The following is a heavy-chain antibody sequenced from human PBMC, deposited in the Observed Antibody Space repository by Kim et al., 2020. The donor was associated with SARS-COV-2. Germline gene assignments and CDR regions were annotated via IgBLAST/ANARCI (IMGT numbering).Heavy chain of an antibody. D-gene: IGHD5-12*01. CDR3: ARVVYEKQPRRAYGMDV. CDR2: ISSSSSYI. Sequence: GGSLRLSCAASGFTFSSYSMNWVRQAPGKGLEWVSSISSSSSYIYYADSVKGRFTISRDNAKNSLYLQMNSLRAEDTAVYYCARVVYEKQPRRAYGMDVWGQGTTVTVSS. J-gene: IGHJ6*02. CDR1: GFTFSSYS. V-gene: IGHV3-21*04.